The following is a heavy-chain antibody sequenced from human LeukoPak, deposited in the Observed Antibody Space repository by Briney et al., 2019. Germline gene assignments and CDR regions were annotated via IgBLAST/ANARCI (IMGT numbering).Heavy chain of an antibody. V-gene: IGHV1-69*06. D-gene: IGHD3-22*01. CDR2: IIPIFGTA. CDR1: GNTFTNNG. Sequence: ASVKVSCKASGNTFTNNGISWVRQAPGQGLEWMGGIIPIFGTANYAQKFQGRVTITADKSTSTAYMELSSLRSEDTAVYYCARGPGDDSSGYEHLDYWGQGTLVTVSS. CDR3: ARGPGDDSSGYEHLDY. J-gene: IGHJ4*02.